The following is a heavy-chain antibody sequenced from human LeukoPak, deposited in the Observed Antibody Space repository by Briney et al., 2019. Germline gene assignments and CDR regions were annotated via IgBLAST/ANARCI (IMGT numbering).Heavy chain of an antibody. CDR1: GGTFSSYA. CDR2: IIPILGIA. D-gene: IGHD3-10*01. Sequence: GASVKVSCKASGGTFSSYAISWVRQAPGQGLEWMGRIIPILGIANYAQKFQGRVTITADKSTSTAYMELSSLRSEDTAVYYCARGSARAMANVDYWGQGTLVTVSS. V-gene: IGHV1-69*04. J-gene: IGHJ4*02. CDR3: ARGSARAMANVDY.